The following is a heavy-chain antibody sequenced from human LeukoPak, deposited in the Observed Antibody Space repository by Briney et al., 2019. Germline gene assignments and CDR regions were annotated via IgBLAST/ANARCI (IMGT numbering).Heavy chain of an antibody. V-gene: IGHV3-7*01. D-gene: IGHD3-22*01. Sequence: GGSLRLSCTASGFTFSSYWMSWVRQTPGKGLEWVATIRQDGGLKHYVDSVKGRFTISRDNAENSLYLQMNSLRAEDTAVYYCAKVRSTMIVVAMDYWGQGALLTVSS. CDR2: IRQDGGLK. J-gene: IGHJ4*02. CDR1: GFTFSSYW. CDR3: AKVRSTMIVVAMDY.